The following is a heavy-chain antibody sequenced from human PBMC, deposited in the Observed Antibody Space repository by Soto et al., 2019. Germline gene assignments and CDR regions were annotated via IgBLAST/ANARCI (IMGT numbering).Heavy chain of an antibody. Sequence: SETLSLTCTVSGGSISSYYWSWIRQPPGKGLEWIGYIYYSGSTNYNPSLKSRVTISVDTSKNQSSLKLSSVTAADTAVYYCAGLRPCSGGSCYRAIDYWGQGTLVTVSS. D-gene: IGHD2-15*01. CDR2: IYYSGST. CDR3: AGLRPCSGGSCYRAIDY. CDR1: GGSISSYY. V-gene: IGHV4-59*08. J-gene: IGHJ4*02.